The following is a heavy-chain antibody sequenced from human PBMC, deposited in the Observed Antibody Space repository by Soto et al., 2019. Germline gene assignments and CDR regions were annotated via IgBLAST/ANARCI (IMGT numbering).Heavy chain of an antibody. CDR1: GSTVSSYA. CDR3: ARDIKQPPARWNERREWSDP. J-gene: IGHJ5*02. Sequence: ASLKVSGKASGSTVSSYAIRWVRQAPGQGLEWMGGIIPIFGTANYAQKFQGRVTITADKSTSTAYMELSSLRSEDTAVYYCARDIKQPPARWNERREWSDPCAHGTLVPVS. CDR2: IIPIFGTA. V-gene: IGHV1-69*06. D-gene: IGHD1-1*01.